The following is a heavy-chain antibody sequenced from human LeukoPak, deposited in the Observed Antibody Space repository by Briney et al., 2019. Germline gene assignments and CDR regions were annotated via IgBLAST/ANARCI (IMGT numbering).Heavy chain of an antibody. CDR2: IYPGDSDT. CDR3: ARSHDYSNYVAF. CDR1: GYNSTIRW. Sequence: GESLKISCKGSGYNSTIRWIGWVRQMPGKGLEWMGIIYPGDSDTRYNPSFQGQITISADKSISTAYVQWSSLKASDTAMYYCARSHDYSNYVAFWGQGTLVTVSS. J-gene: IGHJ4*02. V-gene: IGHV5-51*01. D-gene: IGHD4-11*01.